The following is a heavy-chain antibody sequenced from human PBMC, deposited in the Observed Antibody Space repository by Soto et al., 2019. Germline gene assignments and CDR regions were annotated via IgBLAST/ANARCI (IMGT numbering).Heavy chain of an antibody. J-gene: IGHJ6*02. D-gene: IGHD3-10*01. CDR3: ARVGELFYYYYGMDV. V-gene: IGHV1-46*01. CDR2: INPSGGST. Sequence: RASVKVSCKASGYTFTSYYMHWVRQAPGQGLEWMGIINPSGGSTSYAQKFQGRVTMTRDTSTSTVYMELSSLRSEDTAVYYCARVGELFYYYYGMDVWGQGTTVTVSS. CDR1: GYTFTSYY.